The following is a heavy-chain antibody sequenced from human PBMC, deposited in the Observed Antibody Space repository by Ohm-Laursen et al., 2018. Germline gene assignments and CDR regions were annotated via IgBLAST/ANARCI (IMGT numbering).Heavy chain of an antibody. CDR3: VGGYITVFHY. Sequence: SLRLSCAASGFTFSNYWMHWVRQAPGRGLVWVSRINGDGTITHYADSVKGRFTITRDNAKNTVNLEMSSLRAEDTALYYCVGGYITVFHYWGQGTLLSVSS. D-gene: IGHD5-12*01. V-gene: IGHV3-74*01. CDR2: INGDGTIT. CDR1: GFTFSNYW. J-gene: IGHJ4*02.